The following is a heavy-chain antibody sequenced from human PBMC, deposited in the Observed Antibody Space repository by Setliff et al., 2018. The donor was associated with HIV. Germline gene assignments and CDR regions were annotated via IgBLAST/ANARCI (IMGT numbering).Heavy chain of an antibody. CDR2: IIPIFGTA. D-gene: IGHD3-10*01. J-gene: IGHJ4*02. Sequence: SVKVSCKASGGTFSSYAISWVRQAPGQGLEWMGGIIPIFGTANYAQKLQGRVTITTDESTSTAYMELSSLRSEDTAVYYCARNAGSYYGLDYWGQGSRVTVSS. CDR1: GGTFSSYA. V-gene: IGHV1-69*05. CDR3: ARNAGSYYGLDY.